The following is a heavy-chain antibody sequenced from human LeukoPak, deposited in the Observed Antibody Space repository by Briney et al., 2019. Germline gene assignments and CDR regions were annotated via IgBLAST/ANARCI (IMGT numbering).Heavy chain of an antibody. CDR2: ISYDGSNK. D-gene: IGHD3-22*01. J-gene: IGHJ4*02. Sequence: PGGSLRLSCAASGLTFSSYGMHWVRQAPGKGLEWVAVISYDGSNKYYADSVKGRFTISRDNSKNTLYLQMNSLRAEDTAVYYCAKDLRTYYYDSTVDYWGQGTLVTVSS. CDR3: AKDLRTYYYDSTVDY. CDR1: GLTFSSYG. V-gene: IGHV3-30*18.